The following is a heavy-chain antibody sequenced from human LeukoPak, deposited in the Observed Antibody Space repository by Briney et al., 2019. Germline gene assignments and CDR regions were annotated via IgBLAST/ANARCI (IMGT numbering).Heavy chain of an antibody. CDR2: IYYSGST. Sequence: SETLSLACTVSGGSISSSSYYWGWIRQPPGKGLEWIGSIYYSGSTYYNPSLKSRVTISVDTSKNQFSLKLSSVTAADTAVYYCARLAYYYDSSGYCYYFDYWGQGTLVTVSS. CDR3: ARLAYYYDSSGYCYYFDY. V-gene: IGHV4-39*01. CDR1: GGSISSSSYY. D-gene: IGHD3-22*01. J-gene: IGHJ4*02.